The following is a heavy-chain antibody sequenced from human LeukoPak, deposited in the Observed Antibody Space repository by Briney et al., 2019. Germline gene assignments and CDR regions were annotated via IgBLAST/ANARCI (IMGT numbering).Heavy chain of an antibody. CDR3: ARDGVAGGFDY. Sequence: PSETLSLTCTVSGGSIGSYYWNWIRQAPGKGLEWIGYIHYSGSTNHNSSLKSRVTISVDTPKNQCSLKLSSVTAADTAVYYCARDGVAGGFDYWGQGTLVTVSS. J-gene: IGHJ4*02. CDR1: GGSIGSYY. CDR2: IHYSGST. V-gene: IGHV4-59*01. D-gene: IGHD6-19*01.